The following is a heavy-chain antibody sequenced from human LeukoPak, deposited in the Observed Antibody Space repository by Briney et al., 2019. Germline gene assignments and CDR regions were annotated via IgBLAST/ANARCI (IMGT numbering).Heavy chain of an antibody. CDR3: AREASSPLIDYYYYMDV. CDR1: GFTFSSYW. D-gene: IGHD6-13*01. V-gene: IGHV3-7*01. J-gene: IGHJ6*03. CDR2: IKQDGSEK. Sequence: GGSLRLSCAASGFTFSSYWMSWVRQAPGKGLEWVANIKQDGSEKYYVGSVKGRFTISGDNAKNSLYLQMNSLRAEDTAVYYCAREASSPLIDYYYYMDVWGKGTTVTVSS.